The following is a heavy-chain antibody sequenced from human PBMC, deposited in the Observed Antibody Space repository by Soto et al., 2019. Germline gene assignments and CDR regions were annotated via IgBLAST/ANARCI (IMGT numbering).Heavy chain of an antibody. D-gene: IGHD3-9*01. CDR3: ARGGYDILTGYYNRYYYNGMDV. CDR1: GYTFTNSG. CDR2: ISTDNGNT. J-gene: IGHJ6*02. V-gene: IGHV1-18*01. Sequence: ASVKVSCKASGYTFTNSGISWVRQAPGQGLEWMGWISTDNGNTNYAQHLQGRVSMTTDTSTSTAYMDLRSLRSDDTAVYYCARGGYDILTGYYNRYYYNGMDVWGQGTTVTVSS.